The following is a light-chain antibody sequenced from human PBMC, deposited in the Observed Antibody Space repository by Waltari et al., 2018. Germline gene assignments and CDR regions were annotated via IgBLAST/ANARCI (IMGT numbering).Light chain of an antibody. CDR2: GAS. CDR3: QQYGRSLT. Sequence: EIVLTQSPGTLSLSPGERATLSCRASQTITYTYLAWYQQKPGQAPRLLIYGASSRATGIPDRFSGSGSGTDFTLTISRLEPEDFAVYYCQQYGRSLTFGGGTKVEIK. CDR1: QTITYTY. J-gene: IGKJ4*01. V-gene: IGKV3-20*01.